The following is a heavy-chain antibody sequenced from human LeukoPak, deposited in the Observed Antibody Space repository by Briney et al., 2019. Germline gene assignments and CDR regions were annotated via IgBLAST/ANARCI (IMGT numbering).Heavy chain of an antibody. J-gene: IGHJ3*02. CDR1: GFTFSNFG. CDR2: ISNDASNK. CDR3: AKDSTMIVVDTIAGGAFDI. V-gene: IGHV3-30*18. Sequence: PGGSLRLSCAASGFTFSNFGMHRVRQAPGKGPQWVAVISNDASNKYSADSVKGRFTISRDNSNNTLYLQMNSLRAEDTAVYYCAKDSTMIVVDTIAGGAFDIWGQGTMVTVSS. D-gene: IGHD3-22*01.